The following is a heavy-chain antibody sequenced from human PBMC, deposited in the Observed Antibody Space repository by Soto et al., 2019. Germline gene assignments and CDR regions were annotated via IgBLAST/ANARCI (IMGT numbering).Heavy chain of an antibody. J-gene: IGHJ4*02. CDR2: ISGSGGST. V-gene: IGHV3-23*01. CDR1: GFTFSSYA. D-gene: IGHD6-19*01. Sequence: VGSLRLSCAASGFTFSSYAMSWVRQAPGKGLEWVSAISGSGGSTYYADSVKGRFTISRDNSKNTLYLQMNSLRAEDTAVYYCAKDRRIAVTYFDYWGQGTLVTVSS. CDR3: AKDRRIAVTYFDY.